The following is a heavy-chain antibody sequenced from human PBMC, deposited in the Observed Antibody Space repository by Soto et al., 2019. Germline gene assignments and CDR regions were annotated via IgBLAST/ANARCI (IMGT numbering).Heavy chain of an antibody. CDR2: VDHTGNT. CDR1: GVSITPYY. CDR3: AREQYNWKL. Sequence: QVQLQESGPGLVKPSETLSLTCTVSGVSITPYYWTWIRHPPGKGVEWIGYVDHTGNTYYNPSLKSRVTISLDTSKNQVSLRLKSVTAADTAVYYCAREQYNWKLWGQGTLVTVSS. V-gene: IGHV4-59*01. J-gene: IGHJ4*02. D-gene: IGHD1-20*01.